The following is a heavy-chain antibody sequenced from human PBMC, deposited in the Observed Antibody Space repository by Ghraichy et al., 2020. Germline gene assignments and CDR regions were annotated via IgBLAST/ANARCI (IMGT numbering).Heavy chain of an antibody. Sequence: GALRLSCAASGFTFSRTAMHWVRQAPGKGLEWVAVISYDGSNKYYADSAKGRFTISRDNSKNTLFLQMDTLRPEDTAVYYCARDFAIYDWDRYNWFDSWGQGTLVTVSS. CDR3: ARDFAIYDWDRYNWFDS. CDR1: GFTFSRTA. V-gene: IGHV3-30*04. CDR2: ISYDGSNK. D-gene: IGHD3-16*01. J-gene: IGHJ5*01.